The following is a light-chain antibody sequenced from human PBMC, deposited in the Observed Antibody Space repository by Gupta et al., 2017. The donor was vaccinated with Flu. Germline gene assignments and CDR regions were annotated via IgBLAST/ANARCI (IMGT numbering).Light chain of an antibody. Sequence: DIQMTQSPSSLSASVGDRVTITCRASQSISSYLNWYQQKPGKAPKLLIYAASSLQSGVPSRFSGSGSGTDFTLTISSLQPEDFATYYCQQSNSTPQFTFGPGTKVDIK. J-gene: IGKJ3*01. V-gene: IGKV1-39*01. CDR2: AAS. CDR1: QSISSY. CDR3: QQSNSTPQFT.